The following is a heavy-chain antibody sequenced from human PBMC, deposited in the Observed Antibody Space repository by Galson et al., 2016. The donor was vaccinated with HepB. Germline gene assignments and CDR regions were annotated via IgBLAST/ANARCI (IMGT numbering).Heavy chain of an antibody. Sequence: SLRLSCAASGFSFSSYGMHWVRQAPGKGLEWVAVISYDGSNKYYADSVRGRFTISRDNSKNTLYLQLNSLRAEDTAVYYCAREDPNIAVAALDYWGQGTLVTVSS. CDR1: GFSFSSYG. J-gene: IGHJ4*02. CDR3: AREDPNIAVAALDY. D-gene: IGHD6-19*01. CDR2: ISYDGSNK. V-gene: IGHV3-30*03.